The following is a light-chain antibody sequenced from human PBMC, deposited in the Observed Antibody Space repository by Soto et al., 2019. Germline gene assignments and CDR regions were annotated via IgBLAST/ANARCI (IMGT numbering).Light chain of an antibody. V-gene: IGLV2-8*01. CDR2: EVV. J-gene: IGLJ1*01. CDR3: VSWDDSLSGLV. Sequence: QSALTQPPSASGSPGQSVTISCTGTKNDIGVYDFVSWYQHHPGKAPRLIIYEVVQRPSGVPDRFSGSKSGNTASLTVSGLQAADEADYYCVSWDDSLSGLVFGTGTKLTVL. CDR1: KNDIGVYDF.